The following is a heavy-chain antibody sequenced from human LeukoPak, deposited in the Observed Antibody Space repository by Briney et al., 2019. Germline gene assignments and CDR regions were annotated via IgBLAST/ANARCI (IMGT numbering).Heavy chain of an antibody. CDR1: GFTFSSYE. V-gene: IGHV3-48*03. J-gene: IGHJ4*02. CDR3: ARVVGATEREDFDY. CDR2: ISSSGSTI. Sequence: PGGSLRLSCAASGFTFSSYEMNWVRQAPGKGLEWVSYISSSGSTIYYADSVKGRFTISRDNAKNSLYLQMNSLRAEDTAVYYCARVVGATEREDFDYWGQGTLVTVSS. D-gene: IGHD1-26*01.